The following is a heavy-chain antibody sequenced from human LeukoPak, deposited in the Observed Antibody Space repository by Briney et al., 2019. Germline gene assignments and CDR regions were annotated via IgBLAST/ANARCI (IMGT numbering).Heavy chain of an antibody. J-gene: IGHJ4*02. CDR2: IKQDGSEK. V-gene: IGHV3-7*05. Sequence: GGSLRLSCAASGFTFSAYWMTWVRQAPGKGLEWVANIKQDGSEKYYVDSVKGRFTISRDNAKNSLFLQMNSLRPEDTAVYHCARDRAGPNYCGQGTLVTVSS. CDR1: GFTFSAYW. CDR3: ARDRAGPNY. D-gene: IGHD3-10*01.